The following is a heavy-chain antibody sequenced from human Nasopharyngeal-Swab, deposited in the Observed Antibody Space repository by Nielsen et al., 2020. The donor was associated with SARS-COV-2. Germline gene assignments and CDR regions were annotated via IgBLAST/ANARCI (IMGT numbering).Heavy chain of an antibody. CDR2: INPNDGST. CDR3: ARADEFMDYGDYWYFDL. D-gene: IGHD4-17*01. V-gene: IGHV1-46*01. Sequence: ASVKVSCKASGYTFTSYYMHWVRQAPGQGLEWMGIINPNDGSTSDAQKFQGRVTITRDTSASTAYMELSSLRSEDTAVYYCARADEFMDYGDYWYFDLWGRGTLVTVSS. J-gene: IGHJ2*01. CDR1: GYTFTSYY.